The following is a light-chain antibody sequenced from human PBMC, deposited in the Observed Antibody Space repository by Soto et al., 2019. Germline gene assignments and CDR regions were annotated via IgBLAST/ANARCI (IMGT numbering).Light chain of an antibody. J-gene: IGLJ1*01. Sequence: QSALTQPASVSGSPGQSITMSCTGTSDDVGGYNYVSWYQQHPGEVPKLAIFEVSNRPSGVSNRFSGSKSGNTASLTISGLQAEDEADYYCSSYSSSPSYVFGTGTKVTVL. CDR2: EVS. V-gene: IGLV2-14*01. CDR1: SDDVGGYNY. CDR3: SSYSSSPSYV.